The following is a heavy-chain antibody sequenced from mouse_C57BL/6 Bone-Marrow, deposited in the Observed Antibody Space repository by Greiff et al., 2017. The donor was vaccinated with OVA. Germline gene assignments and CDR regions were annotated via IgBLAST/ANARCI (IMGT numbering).Heavy chain of an antibody. D-gene: IGHD1-1*01. J-gene: IGHJ4*01. CDR3: ALLLRYYYAMDY. CDR2: INPNNGGT. CDR1: GYTFTDYN. Sequence: VQLKESGPELVKPGASVKIPCKASGYTFTDYNMDWVKQSHGKSLEWIGDINPNNGGTIYNQKFKGKATLTVDKSSSTAYMELRSLTSEDTAVYYCALLLRYYYAMDYWGQGTSVTVSS. V-gene: IGHV1-18*01.